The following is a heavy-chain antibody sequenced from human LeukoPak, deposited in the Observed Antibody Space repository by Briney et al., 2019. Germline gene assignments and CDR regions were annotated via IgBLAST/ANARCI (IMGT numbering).Heavy chain of an antibody. D-gene: IGHD3-3*01. CDR2: INHSGSP. Sequence: MPSETLSLTCAVYGGSFSDYYWTRIRQPPGKGLEWIGEINHSGSPNNNPSLKSRVSISFDTSKNQFSLKLTSVTAADTAVYYCGSRRTAMFGVIKGPIDYWGQGTLVTVSS. CDR3: GSRRTAMFGVIKGPIDY. CDR1: GGSFSDYY. J-gene: IGHJ4*02. V-gene: IGHV4-34*01.